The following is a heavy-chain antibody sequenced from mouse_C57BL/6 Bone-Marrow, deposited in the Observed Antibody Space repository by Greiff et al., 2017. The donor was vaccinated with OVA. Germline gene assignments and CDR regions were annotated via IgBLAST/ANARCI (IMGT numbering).Heavy chain of an antibody. D-gene: IGHD4-1*01. CDR1: GYTFTSYG. V-gene: IGHV1-81*01. CDR3: AREGLTGTNYFDY. CDR2: IYPRSGNT. Sequence: QVQLQQSGAELARPGASVKLSCKASGYTFTSYGISWVKQRTGQGLEWIGEIYPRSGNTYYNEKFKGKATLTADKSSSTAYMELRSLTSEDSAVYFCAREGLTGTNYFDYWAKAPLSQSPQ. J-gene: IGHJ2*01.